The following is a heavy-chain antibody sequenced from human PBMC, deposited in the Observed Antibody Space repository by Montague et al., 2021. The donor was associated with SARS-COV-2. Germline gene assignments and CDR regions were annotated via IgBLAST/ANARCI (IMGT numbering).Heavy chain of an antibody. V-gene: IGHV4-39*01. CDR2: HNYNANN. CDR3: ARHPGLHYFDS. CDR1: GGSIRTDSCN. J-gene: IGHJ2*01. Sequence: SETLSLTCTVSGGSIRTDSCNWLRLRPPHGQGRVWNRNHNYNANNYYNPSLKSRVIISADKSKNQFSLMVSSVTAADTAVYYCARHPGLHYFDSWGRGSLVTVSS.